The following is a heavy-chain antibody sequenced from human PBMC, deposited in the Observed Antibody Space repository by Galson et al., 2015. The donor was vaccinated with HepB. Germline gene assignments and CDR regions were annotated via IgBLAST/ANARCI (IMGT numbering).Heavy chain of an antibody. V-gene: IGHV3-23*01. D-gene: IGHD3-22*01. CDR3: AKDNRSGWSES. Sequence: SLRLSCAASGFTFRDYSMNWVRQAPGKGLEWVSQITTSAGDTHYADSVKGRFTISRDSFKNILYLQMNSLRVEDTAVYYCAKDNRSGWSESWGQGTQVIVSS. J-gene: IGHJ5*01. CDR1: GFTFRDYS. CDR2: ITTSAGDT.